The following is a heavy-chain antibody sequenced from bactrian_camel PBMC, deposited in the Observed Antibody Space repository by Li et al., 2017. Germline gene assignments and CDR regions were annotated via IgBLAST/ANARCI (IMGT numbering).Heavy chain of an antibody. CDR1: GFTFSSYY. J-gene: IGHJ6*01. Sequence: HVQLVESGGGLVQPGGSLRLSCTASGFTFSSYYMSWVRQAPGKGLEWVSSIYSDGRNTYYADSVKGRFTISRDNAKNTVHLQMNNLKPEDTAMYYCAANPFWTYGAVCSYTRPADFGYWGQGTQVTVS. CDR3: AANPFWTYGAVCSYTRPADFGY. CDR2: IYSDGRNT. V-gene: IGHV3-2*01. D-gene: IGHD2*01.